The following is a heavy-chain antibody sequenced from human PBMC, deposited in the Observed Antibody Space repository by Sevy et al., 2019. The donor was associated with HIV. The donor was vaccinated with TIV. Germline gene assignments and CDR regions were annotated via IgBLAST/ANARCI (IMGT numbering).Heavy chain of an antibody. J-gene: IGHJ4*02. Sequence: ASVKVSCKASGFTFTSSAVQWVRQARGQRLEWIGWIVVGSGNTNYAQKFQERVTITRDMSTSKAYMELSSLRSEDTAVYYCAAFGRFRELSIDYWGQGTLVTVSS. CDR2: IVVGSGNT. V-gene: IGHV1-58*01. D-gene: IGHD3-10*01. CDR3: AAFGRFRELSIDY. CDR1: GFTFTSSA.